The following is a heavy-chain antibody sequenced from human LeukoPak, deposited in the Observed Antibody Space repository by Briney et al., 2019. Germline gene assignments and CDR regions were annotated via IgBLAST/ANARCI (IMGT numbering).Heavy chain of an antibody. CDR3: ARSRSPSYCGGDCYSGIFDY. J-gene: IGHJ4*02. CDR1: GYTLTSYG. CDR2: ISAYNGNT. D-gene: IGHD2-21*02. V-gene: IGHV1-18*01. Sequence: GASVKVSCKASGYTLTSYGISWVRQAPGQGLEWMGWISAYNGNTNYAQKLQGRVTMTTDTSTSTAYMELSSLRSEDTAVYYCARSRSPSYCGGDCYSGIFDYWGQGTLVTVSS.